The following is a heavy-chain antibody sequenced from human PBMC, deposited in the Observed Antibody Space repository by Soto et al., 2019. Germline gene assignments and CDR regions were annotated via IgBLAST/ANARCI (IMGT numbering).Heavy chain of an antibody. Sequence: EVQLVESGGGLVKPGGSLRLSCAASGFTFSNAWMNWVRQAPGKGLEWVGRIKSKTDGGTTDYAAPVKGRFTISRDDSKNTMYLQMNSLKTEDTAVYYCTTDLFTVVVVGANDAFDIWGQGTMVTVYS. J-gene: IGHJ3*02. CDR1: GFTFSNAW. CDR3: TTDLFTVVVVGANDAFDI. V-gene: IGHV3-15*07. CDR2: IKSKTDGGTT. D-gene: IGHD1-26*01.